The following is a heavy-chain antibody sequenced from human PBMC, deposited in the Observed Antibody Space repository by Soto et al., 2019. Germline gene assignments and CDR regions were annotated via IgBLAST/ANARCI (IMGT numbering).Heavy chain of an antibody. Sequence: ASVKVSCKASGYTFTRYGISWVRQAPGQGLEWMGWISGYNGNPNYEQKFQGRVTMTTDTSTTTAYMEVRSLTSDDAAVYYCARVGLGYCSSSGCFYYGMDVWGQGTTVTVSS. CDR2: ISGYNGNP. V-gene: IGHV1-18*01. CDR1: GYTFTRYG. CDR3: ARVGLGYCSSSGCFYYGMDV. J-gene: IGHJ6*02. D-gene: IGHD2-2*01.